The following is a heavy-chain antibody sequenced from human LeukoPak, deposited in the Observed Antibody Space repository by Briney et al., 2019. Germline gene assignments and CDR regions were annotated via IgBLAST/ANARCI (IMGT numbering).Heavy chain of an antibody. D-gene: IGHD3-3*01. Sequence: SVKVSCKASGGTFSSYAISWVRQAPGQGLEWMGGIIPIFGTANYAQKFQGRVTITADESASTAYMELSSLRSEDTALYHCARGQLPRWYYDFWSGSGGWFDPWGQGTLVTVSS. J-gene: IGHJ5*02. CDR3: ARGQLPRWYYDFWSGSGGWFDP. V-gene: IGHV1-69*13. CDR1: GGTFSSYA. CDR2: IIPIFGTA.